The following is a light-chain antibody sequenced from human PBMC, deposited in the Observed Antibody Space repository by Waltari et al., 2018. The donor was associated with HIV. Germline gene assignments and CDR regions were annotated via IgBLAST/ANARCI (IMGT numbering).Light chain of an antibody. J-gene: IGLJ2*01. CDR2: DVN. V-gene: IGLV2-11*01. CDR1: SSDVGGYNY. CDR3: CSYGGSYTSV. Sequence: QSALTQPRSVSGSPGQSVTISCTGTSSDVGGYNYVSWYQQHPGKAPKLIIYDVNNRPSGAPDRCSGSKSGNTASLTISGLQAEDEADYDCCSYGGSYTSVFGGGTQLTVL.